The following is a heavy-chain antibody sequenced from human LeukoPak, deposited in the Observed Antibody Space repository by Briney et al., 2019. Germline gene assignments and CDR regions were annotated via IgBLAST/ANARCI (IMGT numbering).Heavy chain of an antibody. CDR1: GGSVSSSSYY. J-gene: IGHJ4*02. CDR3: AREGEWLAYFDY. V-gene: IGHV4-39*07. Sequence: PSETLSLTCTVSGGSVSSSSYYWGWIRQPPGKGLEWIGSMYYSGSTHYNPSLKSRVTISVDTSKNQFSLKLSSVTAADTAVYYCAREGEWLAYFDYWGQGILVTVSS. CDR2: MYYSGST. D-gene: IGHD6-19*01.